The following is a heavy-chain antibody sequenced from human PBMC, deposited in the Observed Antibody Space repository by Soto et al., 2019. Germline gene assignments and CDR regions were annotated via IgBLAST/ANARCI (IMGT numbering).Heavy chain of an antibody. D-gene: IGHD3-10*01. CDR3: AKYASGSGSYYSPFDY. Sequence: GGSLRLSCAASGFTFISYAMSWVRQAPGKGLEWVSAISGSGGSTYYADSVKGRFTISRDNSKNTLYLQMNSLRAEDTAVYYCAKYASGSGSYYSPFDYWGQGTLVTVSS. CDR2: ISGSGGST. J-gene: IGHJ4*02. CDR1: GFTFISYA. V-gene: IGHV3-23*01.